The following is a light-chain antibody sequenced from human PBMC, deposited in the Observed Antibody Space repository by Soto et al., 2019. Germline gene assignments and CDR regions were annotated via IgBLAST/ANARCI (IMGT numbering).Light chain of an antibody. CDR2: SNN. Sequence: QAVLTQPPSASGSPGQRVTISCSGSSSNIGSNAVNWYQQLPGTAPTLLIYSNNERPSGVPDRFSGSKSGNTASMTISGLQSEDAADYYFLPFVGTYLYVFSTGT. J-gene: IGLJ1*01. CDR3: LPFVGTYLYV. CDR1: SSNIGSNA. V-gene: IGLV1-44*01.